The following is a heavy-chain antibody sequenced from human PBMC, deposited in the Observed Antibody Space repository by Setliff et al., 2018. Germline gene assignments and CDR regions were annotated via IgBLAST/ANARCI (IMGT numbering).Heavy chain of an antibody. V-gene: IGHV3-30*02. D-gene: IGHD2-21*02. J-gene: IGHJ3*02. CDR3: ARSLVTAGDAFDI. CDR1: GFTFSSYG. CDR2: IRYDGSNK. Sequence: SGGSLRLSCAASGFTFSSYGMHWVRQAPGRGLEWVAFIRYDGSNKYYADSVKGRYTISRDNSKNTLYLQMNSLRAEDTAVYYCARSLVTAGDAFDIRGQGTMVTVSS.